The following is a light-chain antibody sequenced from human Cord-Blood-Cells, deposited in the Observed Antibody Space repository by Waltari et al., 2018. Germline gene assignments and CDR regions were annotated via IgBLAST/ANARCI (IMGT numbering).Light chain of an antibody. V-gene: IGLV2-14*01. CDR3: SSYTSSSWV. CDR2: EVS. Sequence: QSALTQPASVSGSPGQSITIPCTGTSRDVGGYNYVSWYQQHPGKAPKLMIYEVSNRPSGVSNRFSGSKSGNTASLTISGLQAEDEADYYCSSYTSSSWVFGGGTKLTVL. J-gene: IGLJ3*02. CDR1: SRDVGGYNY.